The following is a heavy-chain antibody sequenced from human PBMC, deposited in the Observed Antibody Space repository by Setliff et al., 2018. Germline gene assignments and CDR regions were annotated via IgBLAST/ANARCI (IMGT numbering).Heavy chain of an antibody. CDR2: IYYSGSA. CDR3: ARCDYGFWRAIDY. CDR1: SASISSGDNY. Sequence: SETLSLTCTVSSASISSGDNYWSWIRQPPGKGLEWLGYIYYSGSAYYNPSLKSRLTISVDTSKNQFSLKLNSVTAADTAMYYCARCDYGFWRAIDYWGQGTLVTVSS. J-gene: IGHJ4*02. D-gene: IGHD3-3*01. V-gene: IGHV4-30-4*08.